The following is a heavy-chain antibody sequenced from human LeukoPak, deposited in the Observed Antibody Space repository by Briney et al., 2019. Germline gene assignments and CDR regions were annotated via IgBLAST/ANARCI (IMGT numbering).Heavy chain of an antibody. J-gene: IGHJ4*02. CDR1: GDRVSGTSST. V-gene: IGHV6-1*01. CDR2: TYYRSKWYH. CDR3: SREVPSGYRNV. Sequence: SQTLSLTCVISGDRVSGTSSTWNWIRQSTSRGLEWLGRTYYRSKWYHNYAVSVESRITINPDTSKNQFSLQLIFVTPEDTAVYYCSREVPSGYRNVWGQGTLVTVSS. D-gene: IGHD6-13*01.